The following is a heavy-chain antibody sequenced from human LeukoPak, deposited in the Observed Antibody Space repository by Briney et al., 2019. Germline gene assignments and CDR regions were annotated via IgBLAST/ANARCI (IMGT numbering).Heavy chain of an antibody. CDR1: GFTFSDDY. CDR3: ARLTSGWYPGIDY. CDR2: ISNSGSTI. V-gene: IGHV3-11*01. D-gene: IGHD6-19*01. J-gene: IGHJ4*02. Sequence: GGSLRPSCAASGFTFSDDYMSWIRQAPGKGLEWVSYISNSGSTIYYADSVRGRFTISRDNTKNSLFLQMNSLRAEDTAVYYCARLTSGWYPGIDYWGQGTLVTVSS.